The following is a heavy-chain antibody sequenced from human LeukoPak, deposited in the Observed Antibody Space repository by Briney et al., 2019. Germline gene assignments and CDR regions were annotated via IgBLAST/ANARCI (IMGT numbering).Heavy chain of an antibody. CDR1: GGSISSYY. V-gene: IGHV4-59*08. CDR3: ARRVPRGAFDI. Sequence: PSETLSLTCTVSGGSISSYYWSWIRQPPGKGLEWIGYIYYSGSTNYNPSLKSRVTISVDTSKNQFSLKLSSVTAADTAVYYCARRVPRGAFDIWGQGTMVTVSS. CDR2: IYYSGST. J-gene: IGHJ3*02.